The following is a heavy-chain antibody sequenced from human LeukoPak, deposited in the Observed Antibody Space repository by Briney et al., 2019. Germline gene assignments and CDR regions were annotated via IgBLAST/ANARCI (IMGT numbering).Heavy chain of an antibody. CDR2: INPNSGGT. D-gene: IGHD2-15*01. CDR3: ANYCSGGSCYPGNAFDI. J-gene: IGHJ3*02. Sequence: ASVKVSCKASGYTFTGYYMHWVRQAPGQGLEWMGWINPNSGGTNYAQKFQGRVTMTRDTSISTAYMELSRLRSDDTAVYYCANYCSGGSCYPGNAFDIWGQGTMVTVSS. V-gene: IGHV1-2*02. CDR1: GYTFTGYY.